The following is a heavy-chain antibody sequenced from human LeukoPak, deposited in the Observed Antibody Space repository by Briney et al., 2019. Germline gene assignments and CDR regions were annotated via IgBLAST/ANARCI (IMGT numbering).Heavy chain of an antibody. CDR2: ISGSGGST. CDR3: AKGNRVRGVITWFDP. J-gene: IGHJ5*02. V-gene: IGHV3-23*01. D-gene: IGHD3-10*01. CDR1: GFTFSRYG. Sequence: GGSLRLSCAASGFTFSRYGMSWVRQAPGKGLEWVSDISGSGGSTYYADSVKGRFTISRDNSKNTLYLQMNSLRAEDTAVYYCAKGNRVRGVITWFDPWGQGTLVTVSS.